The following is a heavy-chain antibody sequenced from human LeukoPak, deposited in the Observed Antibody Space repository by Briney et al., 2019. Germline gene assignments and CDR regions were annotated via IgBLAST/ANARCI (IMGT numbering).Heavy chain of an antibody. CDR3: ARVKSGYNSGYYYYYMDV. Sequence: SETLSLTCAVYGGSFSGYYWSWIRQPAGKGLEWIGRIYTSGSTNYNPSLKSRVTMSVDTSKNQFSLKLSSVTAADTAVYYCARVKSGYNSGYYYYYMDVWGKGTTVTISS. J-gene: IGHJ6*03. CDR2: IYTSGST. CDR1: GGSFSGYY. D-gene: IGHD5-24*01. V-gene: IGHV4-59*10.